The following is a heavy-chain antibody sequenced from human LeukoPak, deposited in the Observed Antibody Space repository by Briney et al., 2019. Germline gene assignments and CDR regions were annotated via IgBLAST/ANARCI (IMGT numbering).Heavy chain of an antibody. CDR2: ISAYNGNT. J-gene: IGHJ3*02. Sequence: GASVKVSCKASGYTFTSYGISWVRQAPGQGLEWMGWISAYNGNTNYAQKLQGRVTMTTDTSTSTAYMELRSLRSDGTAVYYCARVSDFWSGYSHDAFDIWGQGTMVTVSS. V-gene: IGHV1-18*01. CDR3: ARVSDFWSGYSHDAFDI. D-gene: IGHD3-3*01. CDR1: GYTFTSYG.